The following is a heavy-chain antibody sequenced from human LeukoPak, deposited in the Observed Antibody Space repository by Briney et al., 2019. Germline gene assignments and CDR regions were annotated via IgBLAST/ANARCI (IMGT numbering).Heavy chain of an antibody. V-gene: IGHV3-74*01. CDR3: ARSLEQ. CDR2: INSDGTNT. Sequence: GGSLRLSCAASGFTFSSDWMHWVRHPPGKGLVWVSRINSDGTNTSYADSVKGRFTISRDYAKNTLYLQMNSLRAEDMAVYYCARSLEQWGQGTLVTVSS. CDR1: GFTFSSDW. D-gene: IGHD5/OR15-5a*01. J-gene: IGHJ1*01.